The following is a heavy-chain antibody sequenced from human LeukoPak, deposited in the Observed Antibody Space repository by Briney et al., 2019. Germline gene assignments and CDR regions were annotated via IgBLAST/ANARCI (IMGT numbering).Heavy chain of an antibody. CDR1: GFTFSSYE. Sequence: GGSLRLSCAASGFTFSSYEMNWVRQAPGKGLEWVSYISSSGSTIYYADSVKGRFTISRDNAKNSLYLQMNSLRAEDTALYYCARDPSSGYYYYMDVWGKGTTVTVSS. CDR3: ARDPSSGYYYYMDV. J-gene: IGHJ6*03. V-gene: IGHV3-48*03. CDR2: ISSSGSTI. D-gene: IGHD3-10*01.